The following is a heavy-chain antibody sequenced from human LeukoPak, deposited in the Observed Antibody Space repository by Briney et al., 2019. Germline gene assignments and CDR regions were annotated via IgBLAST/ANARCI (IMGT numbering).Heavy chain of an antibody. CDR1: GYTFISYY. CDR2: INPSGGTT. V-gene: IGHV1-46*01. J-gene: IGHJ4*02. CDR3: ARNSYGHLDY. Sequence: ASVKVSCKASGYTFISYYMHWVRQAPGQGLEWMGIINPSGGTTTYAQKIQGRVTMTRDTSTSTVYMELSGLGSEDTAVYYCARNSYGHLDYWGQGTLVTVSS. D-gene: IGHD5-18*01.